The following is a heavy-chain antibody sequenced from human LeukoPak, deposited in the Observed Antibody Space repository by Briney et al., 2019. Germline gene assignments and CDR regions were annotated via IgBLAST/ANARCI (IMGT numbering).Heavy chain of an antibody. D-gene: IGHD3-22*01. CDR3: ARVLQYYYDSKGGAFDI. V-gene: IGHV4-59*10. J-gene: IGHJ3*02. CDR1: GGSISIYY. Sequence: SETLSLSCAVSGGSISIYYWSWIRQPAGKGLEWVGRIYTSGSTNYTPSLKSRFTMSVDTSKNPFSLKMSSVTAADTAVYYCARVLQYYYDSKGGAFDIWGQGTMVTVSS. CDR2: IYTSGST.